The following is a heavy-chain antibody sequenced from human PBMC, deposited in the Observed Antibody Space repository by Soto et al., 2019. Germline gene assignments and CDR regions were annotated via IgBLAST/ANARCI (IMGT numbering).Heavy chain of an antibody. D-gene: IGHD3-3*01. CDR1: GFTFSGSA. Sequence: GRSLRLSCAATGFTFSGSAVHWVRQASGKGLEWLGRITAKGSNYATASAASVKGRFTVSRDDSKSTGYLQMNSLKIEDTATYCFHSDFGNGFSPGGGQGTTVTVSS. CDR2: ITAKGSNYAT. CDR3: HSDFGNGFSPG. J-gene: IGHJ6*02. V-gene: IGHV3-73*01.